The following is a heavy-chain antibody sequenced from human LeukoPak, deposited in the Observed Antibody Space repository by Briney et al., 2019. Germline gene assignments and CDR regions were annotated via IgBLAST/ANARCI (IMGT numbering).Heavy chain of an antibody. CDR3: ARSRGRWNDEDFDY. CDR2: ISAYNGNT. J-gene: IGHJ4*02. V-gene: IGHV1-18*01. D-gene: IGHD1-1*01. Sequence: GASVKVSCKASGYTFTSYGLSWVRQASGQGLEWMGWISAYNGNTNYAQKLQGRVAMTTDTSTSTAYMELRSLRSDDTAVYYCARSRGRWNDEDFDYWGQGTLVTVSS. CDR1: GYTFTSYG.